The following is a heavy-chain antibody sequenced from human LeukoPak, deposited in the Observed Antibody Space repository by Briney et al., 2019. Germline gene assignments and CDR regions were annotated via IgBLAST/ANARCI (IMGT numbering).Heavy chain of an antibody. Sequence: ASVKVSCKASGGTFSSYAISWVRQAPGQGLEWMGRIIPILGIANYAQKFQGRVTITADKSTSTAYMELSSLRSEDTAVYYCASSQRGYSGYELDYWGQGTLVTVSS. J-gene: IGHJ4*02. V-gene: IGHV1-69*04. CDR3: ASSQRGYSGYELDY. CDR2: IIPILGIA. D-gene: IGHD5-12*01. CDR1: GGTFSSYA.